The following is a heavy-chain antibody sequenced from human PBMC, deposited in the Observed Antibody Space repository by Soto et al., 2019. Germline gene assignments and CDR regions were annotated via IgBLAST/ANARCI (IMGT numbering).Heavy chain of an antibody. V-gene: IGHV4-39*01. CDR3: ARQTGSSSPFYYYYYYMDV. Sequence: PSETLSLTCTVSGGSISSSSYYWGWIRQPPGKGLEWIGSIYYSGTTYYNPSLKSRVTISVDTSKNQFSLKLSSVTAADTAVYYCARQTGSSSPFYYYYYYMDVWGKGTTVTVSS. J-gene: IGHJ6*03. CDR2: IYYSGTT. CDR1: GGSISSSSYY. D-gene: IGHD6-6*01.